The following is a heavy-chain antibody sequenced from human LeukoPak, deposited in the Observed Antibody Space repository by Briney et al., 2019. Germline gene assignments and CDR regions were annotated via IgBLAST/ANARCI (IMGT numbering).Heavy chain of an antibody. J-gene: IGHJ3*02. D-gene: IGHD5-18*01. CDR2: IYTSGST. V-gene: IGHV4-61*02. Sequence: SQTLSLTCTVSGGSISSGSYYWSWIRQPAGKGLEWIGRIYTSGSTNYNPSLKSRVTISVDTSKNQFSLKLSSVTAADTAVYYCAGLQLAGAFDIWGQGTMVTVSS. CDR3: AGLQLAGAFDI. CDR1: GGSISSGSYY.